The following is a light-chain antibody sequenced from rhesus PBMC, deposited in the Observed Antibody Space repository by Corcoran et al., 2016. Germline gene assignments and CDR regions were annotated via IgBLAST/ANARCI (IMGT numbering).Light chain of an antibody. CDR2: RAS. J-gene: IGKJ2*01. CDR3: QHHDNSPPT. V-gene: IGKV1-69*01. Sequence: DIQMTQSPSSLSASVGDRVTITCRASQDISEWLAWYQQKPGKAPKLLIYRASNLETGGPSRFSGSGSGADFSHTINSLQPEDVATYYCQHHDNSPPTFGQGTKLALK. CDR1: QDISEW.